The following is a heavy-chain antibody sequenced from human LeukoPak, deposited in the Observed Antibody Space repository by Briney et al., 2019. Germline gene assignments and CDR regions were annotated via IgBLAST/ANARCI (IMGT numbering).Heavy chain of an antibody. V-gene: IGHV3-9*01. CDR1: GFTFSTYT. CDR2: ISWNSGSI. J-gene: IGHJ4*02. CDR3: AKDFRIGYSAHFDY. D-gene: IGHD2-21*01. Sequence: PGGSLRLSCAASGFTFSTYTMNWVRQAPGKGLEWVSGISWNSGSIGYADSVKGRFTISRDNAKNSLYLQMNSLRGEDTAVYYCAKDFRIGYSAHFDYWGQGALVTVSS.